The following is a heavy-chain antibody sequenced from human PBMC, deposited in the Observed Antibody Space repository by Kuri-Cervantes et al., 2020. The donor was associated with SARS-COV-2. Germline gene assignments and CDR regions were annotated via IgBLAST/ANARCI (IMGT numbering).Heavy chain of an antibody. CDR3: ARAAEDSSGYYYGVYDY. Sequence: ASVKVSCKASGYTFTGYYMHWVRQAPGQGLEWMGWINPNSGGTNYAQKFQGRVTMTRHTSISTAYMELSRLRSDDTAVYYCARAAEDSSGYYYGVYDYWGQGTLVTVSS. CDR1: GYTFTGYY. D-gene: IGHD3-22*01. CDR2: INPNSGGT. J-gene: IGHJ4*02. V-gene: IGHV1-2*02.